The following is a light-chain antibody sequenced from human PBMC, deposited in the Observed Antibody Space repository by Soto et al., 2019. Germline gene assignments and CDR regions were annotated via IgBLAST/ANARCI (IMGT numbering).Light chain of an antibody. CDR3: QQYGSSSFT. Sequence: EIVLTQSPGTLSLSPGERATLSCRASQSVSSSYLAWYQQKPGQAPRLLIYGASGRATGIPDRFSGSGSGTDFTLPISRLEAEDFAGDYCQQYGSSSFTFGPGTKVDIK. J-gene: IGKJ3*01. CDR2: GAS. V-gene: IGKV3-20*01. CDR1: QSVSSSY.